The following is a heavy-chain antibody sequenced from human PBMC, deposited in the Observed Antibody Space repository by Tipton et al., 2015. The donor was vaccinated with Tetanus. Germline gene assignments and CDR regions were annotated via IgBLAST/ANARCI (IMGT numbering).Heavy chain of an antibody. V-gene: IGHV3-7*01. CDR3: ARDLRNYYDSSGYSDY. Sequence: SLRLSCAASGFSFSTFWMSWVRQAPGGGLEWVAYIKHDGTEKYYVDSVRGRFTISRDNTNNPLFLQMNSLRAEDTAVYYCARDLRNYYDSSGYSDYWGQGTLVTVSS. CDR1: GFSFSTFW. CDR2: IKHDGTEK. J-gene: IGHJ4*02. D-gene: IGHD3-22*01.